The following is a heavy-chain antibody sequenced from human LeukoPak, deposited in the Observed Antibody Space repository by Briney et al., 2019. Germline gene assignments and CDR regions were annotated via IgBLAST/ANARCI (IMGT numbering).Heavy chain of an antibody. CDR1: GGSISSGGYY. CDR3: ASQSRIAVAGARGGFDP. J-gene: IGHJ5*02. Sequence: SETLSLTCTVSGGSISSGGYYWSWIRRHPGKGLEWIGYIYYSGSTYYNPSLKSRVTISVDTSKNQFSLKLSSVTAADTAVYYCASQSRIAVAGARGGFDPWGQGTLVTVSS. V-gene: IGHV4-31*03. CDR2: IYYSGST. D-gene: IGHD6-19*01.